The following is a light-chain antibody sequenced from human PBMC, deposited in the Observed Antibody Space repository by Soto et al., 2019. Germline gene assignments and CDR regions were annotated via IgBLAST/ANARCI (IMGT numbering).Light chain of an antibody. Sequence: DIVLTQSPGTLSLSPGERATLSCRASQSVSSSYLAWYQQKPGQAPRLLIYAASSRATGIPARFSGSGSGTEFTLTINSLQSEDFAVYFCQQYDNLPLTFGPGTKVDIK. CDR3: QQYDNLPLT. CDR2: AAS. CDR1: QSVSSSY. V-gene: IGKV3-20*01. J-gene: IGKJ3*01.